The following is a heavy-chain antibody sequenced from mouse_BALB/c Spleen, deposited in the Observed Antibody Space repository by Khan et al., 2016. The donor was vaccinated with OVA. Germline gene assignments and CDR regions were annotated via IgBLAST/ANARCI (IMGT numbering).Heavy chain of an antibody. CDR1: GYTFTSNT. V-gene: IGHV1-4*01. CDR2: INPRSGYT. D-gene: IGHD1-2*01. J-gene: IGHJ4*01. Sequence: QVRLQQSGAEPARPGASVKMSCTASGYTFTSNTMHWVRQWPGQGLEWIGYINPRSGYTNYNQKFNDNATLTADKSSSTAYMQLSSLTSEDSAVYYCARRTTAYAMDYWGQGTSVTVSS. CDR3: ARRTTAYAMDY.